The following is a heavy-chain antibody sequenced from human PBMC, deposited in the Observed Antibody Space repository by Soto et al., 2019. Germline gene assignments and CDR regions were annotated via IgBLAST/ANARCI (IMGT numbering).Heavy chain of an antibody. V-gene: IGHV3-7*01. D-gene: IGHD5-12*01. J-gene: IGHJ4*02. Sequence: EVQLVESGGGLVQPGGSLRLSCAASGFTFSRYWVTWVRQAPGKGLEWVATIKQDGSEKYYVDSVEGPFTISRDNAKNSLFLQMNRLRTEDTAVYHCSRRSTSGYHYWGQGTLVTVSS. CDR2: IKQDGSEK. CDR1: GFTFSRYW. CDR3: SRRSTSGYHY.